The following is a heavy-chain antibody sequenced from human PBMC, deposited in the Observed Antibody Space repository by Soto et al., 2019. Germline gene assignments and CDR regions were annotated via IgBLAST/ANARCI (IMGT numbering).Heavy chain of an antibody. CDR3: ARHVKQKRWGFDY. CDR2: IYYSGST. D-gene: IGHD1-26*01. J-gene: IGHJ4*02. V-gene: IGHV4-39*01. CDR1: GGSISSSSYY. Sequence: SETLSLTCTVSGGSISSSSYYWGWIRQPPGKGLEWIGSIYYSGSTYYNPSLKSRVTISVDTSKNQFSLKLSSVTAADTAVYYCARHVKQKRWGFDYWGQGTLVTVSS.